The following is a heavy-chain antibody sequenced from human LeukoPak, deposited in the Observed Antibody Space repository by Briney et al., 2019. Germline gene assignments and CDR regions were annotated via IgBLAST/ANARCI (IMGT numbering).Heavy chain of an antibody. CDR3: ARHGGKTYCGGDCYIDY. CDR1: GGSISSSSYY. Sequence: SETLSLTCTVSGGSISSSSYYWGWIRQPPGKGLEWIGSIYYSGSTYYNPSLKSRVTISVDTSKDQFSLKLSSVTAADTAVYYCARHGGKTYCGGDCYIDYWGQGTLVTVSS. D-gene: IGHD2-21*01. V-gene: IGHV4-39*01. CDR2: IYYSGST. J-gene: IGHJ4*02.